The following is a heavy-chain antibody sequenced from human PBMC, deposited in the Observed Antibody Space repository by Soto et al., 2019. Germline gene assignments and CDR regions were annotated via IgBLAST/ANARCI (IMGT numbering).Heavy chain of an antibody. D-gene: IGHD3-22*01. CDR1: GYIITSYL. CDR2: IYPAVAET. J-gene: IGHJ4*02. V-gene: IGHV5-51*02. Sequence: GESLKISCTCAGYIITSYLSWLVRQMPGKGLEWMGIIYPAVAETRYNPSSQGQVTISADKSIRNPYLQWRSLKASDTAMNYWASSQYYYDSSGFTFDYWGQGPLVTV. CDR3: ASSQYYYDSSGFTFDY.